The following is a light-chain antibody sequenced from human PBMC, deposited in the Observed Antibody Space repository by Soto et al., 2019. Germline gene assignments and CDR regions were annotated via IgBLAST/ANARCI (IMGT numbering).Light chain of an antibody. CDR3: GTWDYSLSAVV. CDR1: NSNVGNHF. J-gene: IGLJ2*01. Sequence: QSVLTQPPSVSAAPGQKITISCSGSNSNVGNHFVSWYQHLPGTAPKLLIYDTNKRPSGIPDRFSGSKSGTSATLGITGLQTGDEADYFCGTWDYSLSAVVFGGGTQLTV. V-gene: IGLV1-51*01. CDR2: DTN.